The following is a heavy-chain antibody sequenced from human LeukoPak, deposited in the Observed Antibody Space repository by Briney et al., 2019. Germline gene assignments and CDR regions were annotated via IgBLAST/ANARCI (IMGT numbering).Heavy chain of an antibody. CDR3: ARGGGWYGPFDY. CDR1: GYTFTSYD. Sequence: ASVKVSCKASGYTFTSYDINWVRQATGQGLEWMGWMNPNSGNTGYAQKFQGRVTMTRNTSISTADMELSSLRSEDTAVYYCARGGGWYGPFDYWGQGTLVTVSS. CDR2: MNPNSGNT. J-gene: IGHJ4*02. V-gene: IGHV1-8*01. D-gene: IGHD6-19*01.